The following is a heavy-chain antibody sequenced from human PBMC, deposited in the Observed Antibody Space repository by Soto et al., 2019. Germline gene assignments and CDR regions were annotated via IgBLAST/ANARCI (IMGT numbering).Heavy chain of an antibody. V-gene: IGHV4-4*02. CDR1: GGSISSSNW. Sequence: PSETLSLTCAVSGGSISSSNWWSWVRQPPGKGLEWIGEIYHGGSTNYNPSLKSRVTTSVDKSKNQFSLMLSSVTAADTAVYYCARMAPSGYKDYWGQGALVTVSS. J-gene: IGHJ4*02. CDR3: ARMAPSGYKDY. CDR2: IYHGGST. D-gene: IGHD5-18*01.